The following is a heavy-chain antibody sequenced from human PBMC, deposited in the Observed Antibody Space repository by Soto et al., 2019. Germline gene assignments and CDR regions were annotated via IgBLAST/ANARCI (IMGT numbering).Heavy chain of an antibody. Sequence: PGESLKISCKGSGYSFTSYWISWVRQMPGKGLGWMGRIDPSDSYTNYSPSFQGHVTISADKSISTAYLQWSSLKASDTAMYYCARRLSHSSSLDGMDVWGQGTTVTVSS. CDR1: GYSFTSYW. J-gene: IGHJ6*02. V-gene: IGHV5-10-1*01. D-gene: IGHD6-6*01. CDR3: ARRLSHSSSLDGMDV. CDR2: IDPSDSYT.